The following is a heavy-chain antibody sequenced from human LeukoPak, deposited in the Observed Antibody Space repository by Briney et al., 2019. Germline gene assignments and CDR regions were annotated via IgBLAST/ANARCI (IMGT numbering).Heavy chain of an antibody. CDR1: GGTFSSYA. D-gene: IGHD6-13*01. CDR2: IIPIFGTA. V-gene: IGHV1-69*05. CDR3: AREVAAARFDY. Sequence: ASVKVSCKASGGTFSSYAISWVRQAPGQGLEWMGRIIPIFGTANYAQKFQGRVTITTDESTSTAYMELSSLRPEDTAVYYCAREVAAARFDYWGQGTLVTVSS. J-gene: IGHJ4*02.